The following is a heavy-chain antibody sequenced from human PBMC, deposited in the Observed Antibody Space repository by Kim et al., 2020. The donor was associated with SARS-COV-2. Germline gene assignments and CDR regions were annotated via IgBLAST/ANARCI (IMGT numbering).Heavy chain of an antibody. J-gene: IGHJ5*02. Sequence: VGSLRLSCAASGFSVSGDYMSWVRQAPGKGLEWVSVIYSDGSTYYADSVKGRFTISRDNFKNTVYLQMKSLRAEDTAVYYCARHDWFDPWGQGTLVTVSS. CDR1: GFSVSGDY. CDR3: ARHDWFDP. V-gene: IGHV3-53*01. CDR2: IYSDGST.